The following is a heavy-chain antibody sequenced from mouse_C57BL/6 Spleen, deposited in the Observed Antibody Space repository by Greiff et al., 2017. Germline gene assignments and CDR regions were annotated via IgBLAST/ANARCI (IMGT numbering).Heavy chain of an antibody. D-gene: IGHD3-2*02. CDR3: ARGELRLRDAMDY. J-gene: IGHJ4*01. V-gene: IGHV1-9*01. Sequence: QVQLQQPGAELMKPGASVKLSCKATGYTFTGYWIEWVKQRPGHGLEWIGEIFPGSGSTNYNEKFKGKATFTADTSSSTAYMQLSSLTTEDSAVYYCARGELRLRDAMDYWGQGTSVTVSS. CDR1: GYTFTGYW. CDR2: IFPGSGST.